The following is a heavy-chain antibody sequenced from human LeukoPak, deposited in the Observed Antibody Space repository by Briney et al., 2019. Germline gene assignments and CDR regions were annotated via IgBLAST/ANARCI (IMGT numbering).Heavy chain of an antibody. CDR2: IIPIFGTA. J-gene: IGHJ4*02. V-gene: IGHV1-69*06. Sequence: GASVKVSCKTSGGTLSRYAISWVRQAPGQGLEWMGEIIPIFGTANYAQKFQGRVTITADKSTSTAYMELSSLRSEDTAVYYCARDMLSYYYDSSGYTGDYWGQGTLVTVSS. D-gene: IGHD3-22*01. CDR3: ARDMLSYYYDSSGYTGDY. CDR1: GGTLSRYA.